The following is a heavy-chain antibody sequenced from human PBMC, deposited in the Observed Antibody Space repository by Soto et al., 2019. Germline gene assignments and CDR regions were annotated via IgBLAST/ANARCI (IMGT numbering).Heavy chain of an antibody. J-gene: IGHJ6*03. V-gene: IGHV3-33*01. CDR3: ARVGRPNYYYYYMDV. CDR1: GLTFSGYG. Sequence: PGGPKRLFSAAFGLTFSGYGMHCVRKDPGKGLEWVAVIWYDGSNKYYPDSVKGRFTISRDNSKNTLYLQMNSLRAEDTAVYYCARVGRPNYYYYYMDVWAKGTTVTVS. CDR2: IWYDGSNK.